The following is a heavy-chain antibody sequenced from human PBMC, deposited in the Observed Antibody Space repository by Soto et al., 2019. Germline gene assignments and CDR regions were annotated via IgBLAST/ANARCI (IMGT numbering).Heavy chain of an antibody. CDR3: ARDWHIVVVTAIQWSWYFDL. J-gene: IGHJ2*01. CDR2: ISYDGSNK. V-gene: IGHV3-30-3*01. D-gene: IGHD2-21*02. Sequence: QVQLVESGGGVVQPGRSLRLSCAASGFTFSSYAMHWVRQAPGKGLESVAVISYDGSNKYYADSVKGRFTISRDNSKNTLYSQMNSLRAEDTAVYYCARDWHIVVVTAIQWSWYFDLWGRGTLVTVSS. CDR1: GFTFSSYA.